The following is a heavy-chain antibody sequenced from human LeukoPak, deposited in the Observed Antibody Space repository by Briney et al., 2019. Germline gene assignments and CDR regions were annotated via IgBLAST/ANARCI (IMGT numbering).Heavy chain of an antibody. D-gene: IGHD2-2*01. CDR1: GVSFIGTW. CDR3: AKYCASSSCYVSNYYGMDV. J-gene: IGHJ6*02. Sequence: GGSLRLSCAASGVSFIGTWMHWVRQAPEKGLVWVSAVSGSGGDTYYADSVKGRFIISRDSSKNTLYLQMHSLRAEDTAVYYCAKYCASSSCYVSNYYGMDVWGQGTTVTVSS. V-gene: IGHV3-23*01. CDR2: VSGSGGDT.